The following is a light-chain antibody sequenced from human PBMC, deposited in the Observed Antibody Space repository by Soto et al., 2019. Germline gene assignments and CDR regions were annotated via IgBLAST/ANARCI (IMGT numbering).Light chain of an antibody. Sequence: QSVLTQPPSASAPPGQRVTISCSGTRSNIGPNAVNWYQQLPGTAPRLLIYNNNQRPSGVPDRFSGSKSGTSASLAITGLQSDDEGADFYAAWADSLNVLYVFGTGTKLTVL. CDR2: NNN. CDR3: AAWADSLNVLYV. CDR1: RSNIGPNA. J-gene: IGLJ1*01. V-gene: IGLV1-44*01.